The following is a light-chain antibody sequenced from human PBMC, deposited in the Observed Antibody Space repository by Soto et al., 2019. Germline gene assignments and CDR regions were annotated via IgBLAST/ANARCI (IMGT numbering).Light chain of an antibody. CDR3: AVWDDSLTVDV. Sequence: QSALTQPPSASGTPGQRVTISCSGSTSNIGSNSVNWYQHLPGAAPKLLIYTNSRRPSGVPDRFSGSKSGTSASLAISDPRSEDEGDYYCAVWDDSLTVDVFGTGTKVTVL. V-gene: IGLV1-44*01. J-gene: IGLJ1*01. CDR1: TSNIGSNS. CDR2: TNS.